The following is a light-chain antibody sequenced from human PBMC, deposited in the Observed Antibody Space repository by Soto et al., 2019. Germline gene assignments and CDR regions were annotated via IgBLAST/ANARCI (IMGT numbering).Light chain of an antibody. V-gene: IGLV2-14*01. Sequence: QSALTLPTSVSGSTGESITISCTGTSSDVGGYNYVSWYQQHPGKAPKLMIYDVSNRPSGVSNRFSGSKSGNTASLTISGLQAEDEADYYCSSYSSSSTLVFGGGTKLTV. CDR1: SSDVGGYNY. J-gene: IGLJ2*01. CDR3: SSYSSSSTLV. CDR2: DVS.